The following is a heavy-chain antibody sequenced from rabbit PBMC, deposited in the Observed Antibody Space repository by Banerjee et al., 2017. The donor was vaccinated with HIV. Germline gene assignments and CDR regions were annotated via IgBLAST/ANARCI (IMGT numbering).Heavy chain of an antibody. V-gene: IGHV1S45*01. D-gene: IGHD6-1*01. Sequence: QEQLVESGGGLVQPGGSLKLSCKVSGFDFSSYGVSWVRQAPGKGLEWIGCIYTGSGHTYYASWAKGRFTISKTSSTTVTLQMTSLTAADTATYFCARRDGGYVAYGYAYYGMDLWDPGTLVTVS. CDR2: IYTGSGHT. CDR1: GFDFSSYG. J-gene: IGHJ6*01. CDR3: ARRDGGYVAYGYAYYGMDL.